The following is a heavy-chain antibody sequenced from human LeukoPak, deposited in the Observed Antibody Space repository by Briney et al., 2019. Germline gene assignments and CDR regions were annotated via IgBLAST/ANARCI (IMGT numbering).Heavy chain of an antibody. CDR1: GYSISSGYY. CDR3: ARGSGGMDV. D-gene: IGHD6-25*01. CDR2: IYHSGST. V-gene: IGHV4-38-2*02. J-gene: IGHJ6*02. Sequence: SETLSLTCTVSGYSISSGYYWGWIRQPPGKGLEWIGSIYHSGSTYYNPSLKSRVTISVDTSKIQFSLKLSSVTAADTAVYYCARGSGGMDVWGQGTTVTVSS.